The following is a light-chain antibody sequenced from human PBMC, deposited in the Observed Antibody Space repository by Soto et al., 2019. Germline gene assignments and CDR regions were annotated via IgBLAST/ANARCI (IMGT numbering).Light chain of an antibody. CDR1: SSDVGGSKY. CDR3: CAFTSSSTYV. V-gene: IGLV2-14*01. CDR2: AVS. J-gene: IGLJ1*01. Sequence: QSALTQPASVSGSPGQSITISCTGTSSDVGGSKYVSWYQQHPGKAPKLMIYAVSNRPSGVSSRFSGSKSGNTASLTISGLQAEDETDYYCCAFTSSSTYVFGTGTQLTVL.